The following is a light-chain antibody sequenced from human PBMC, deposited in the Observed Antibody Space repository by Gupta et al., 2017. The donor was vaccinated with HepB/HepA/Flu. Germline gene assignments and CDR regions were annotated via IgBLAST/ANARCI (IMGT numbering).Light chain of an antibody. V-gene: IGKV1-33*01. CDR2: DAS. J-gene: IGKJ1*01. CDR1: QEITNY. CDR3: QQYDNVPWT. Sequence: DIQMTQSPSSLSASVGDRVTITCQASQEITNYLNWYQQKPGKVPKVLTYDASNLETGVPSRFSGSGSGTDFTFTISSLQPEDIATYYCQQYDNVPWTFGQGTKVEIK.